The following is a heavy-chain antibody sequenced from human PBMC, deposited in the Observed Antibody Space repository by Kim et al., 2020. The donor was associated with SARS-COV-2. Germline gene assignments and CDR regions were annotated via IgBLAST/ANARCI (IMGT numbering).Heavy chain of an antibody. Sequence: SETLSLTCTVSGGSISSSSYYWGWIRQPTGKGLEWIGSIYYSGSTYYNPSLKSRVTISVDTSKNQFSLKLSSVTAADTAVYYCARAVVTVAILDYWGQGTLVTVSS. D-gene: IGHD2-15*01. J-gene: IGHJ4*02. V-gene: IGHV4-39*01. CDR3: ARAVVTVAILDY. CDR2: IYYSGST. CDR1: GGSISSSSYY.